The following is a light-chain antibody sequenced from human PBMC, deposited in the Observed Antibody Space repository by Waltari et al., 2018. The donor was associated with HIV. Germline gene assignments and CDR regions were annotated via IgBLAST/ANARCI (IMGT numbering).Light chain of an antibody. J-gene: IGLJ2*01. CDR1: TSDLGGSKY. Sequence: QSALTHPASVSRSPGQSLTISCTGTTSDLGGSKYVLWYQQYPGKAPKLMIYDVSNRPSGVSNRFSASKSGNTASLTISGLQAEDEADYYCSSYTSSSTVVFGGGTKLTVL. CDR2: DVS. CDR3: SSYTSSSTVV. V-gene: IGLV2-14*01.